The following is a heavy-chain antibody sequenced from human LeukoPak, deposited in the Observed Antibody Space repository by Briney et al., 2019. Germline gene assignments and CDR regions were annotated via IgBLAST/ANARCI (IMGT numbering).Heavy chain of an antibody. CDR3: ARAPGGYNYGALFYFDC. CDR2: ISYSGST. D-gene: IGHD5-18*01. Sequence: SKTRSLTCTGPGAPISSHYWTWIGKPPGKVRDGIGYISYSGSTNYNTSLKRRVTISVDTPKNQFSLTLSSVTAADTAVYYCARAPGGYNYGALFYFDCWGQGTLVTVSS. J-gene: IGHJ4*02. V-gene: IGHV4-59*11. CDR1: GAPISSHY.